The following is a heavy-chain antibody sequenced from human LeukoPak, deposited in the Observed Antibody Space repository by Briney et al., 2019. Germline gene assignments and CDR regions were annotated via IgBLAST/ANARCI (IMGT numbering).Heavy chain of an antibody. J-gene: IGHJ5*02. CDR3: ARDGRYCSSTSCTRGWFDP. CDR2: IIPIFGTA. Sequence: SVKVSCKASGGTFSSYAISWVRQAPGQGLGWMGGIIPIFGTANYAQKFQGRVTITADESTSTSYMELSSLRSEDTAVYYCARDGRYCSSTSCTRGWFDPWGQGTLVTVSS. D-gene: IGHD2-2*01. CDR1: GGTFSSYA. V-gene: IGHV1-69*13.